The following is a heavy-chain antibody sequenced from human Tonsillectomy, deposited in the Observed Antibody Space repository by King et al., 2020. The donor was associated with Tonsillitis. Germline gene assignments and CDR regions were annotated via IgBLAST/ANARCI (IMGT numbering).Heavy chain of an antibody. CDR3: ARASTEGWLQLRVRVDGFDI. Sequence: VQLVQSGAEVKKPGSSVKVSCKASGGTFSSYAISWVRQAPGQGLEWMGGIIPIFGTANYAQKFQGRVTITADESTSTAYMELSSLRSEDTAVYYWARASTEGWLQLRVRVDGFDIWGQGTMVTVSS. CDR1: GGTFSSYA. D-gene: IGHD5-24*01. J-gene: IGHJ3*02. V-gene: IGHV1-69*01. CDR2: IIPIFGTA.